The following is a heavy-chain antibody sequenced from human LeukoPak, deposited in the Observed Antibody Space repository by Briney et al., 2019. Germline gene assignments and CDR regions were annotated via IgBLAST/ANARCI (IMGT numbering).Heavy chain of an antibody. Sequence: SETLPLTCTVSGGSIRSYYWSWIRQPPGKGLEWIGYIYYSGSTNYNPSLKSRVTISVDTSKNQFSLKLSSVTAADTAVYYCARHGYSSSWYKDWFDPWGQGTLVTVSS. CDR1: GGSIRSYY. J-gene: IGHJ5*02. CDR2: IYYSGST. V-gene: IGHV4-59*08. D-gene: IGHD6-13*01. CDR3: ARHGYSSSWYKDWFDP.